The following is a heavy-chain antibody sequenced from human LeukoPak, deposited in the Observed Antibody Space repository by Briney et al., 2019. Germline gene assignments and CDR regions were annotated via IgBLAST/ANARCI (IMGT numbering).Heavy chain of an antibody. Sequence: GASVKVSCKASGYTFTGHYIHWVRQAPGQGLEWMGWINPDSGGTNYAQKFQGRVTMTWDTSISTAYMELSRLRSDDTAIYYCARGRFYTSGSYYNRLDYWGQGTLVTVSS. D-gene: IGHD3-10*01. J-gene: IGHJ4*02. V-gene: IGHV1-2*02. CDR2: INPDSGGT. CDR3: ARGRFYTSGSYYNRLDY. CDR1: GYTFTGHY.